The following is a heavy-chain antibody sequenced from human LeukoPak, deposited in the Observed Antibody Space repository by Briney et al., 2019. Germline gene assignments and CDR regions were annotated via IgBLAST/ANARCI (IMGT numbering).Heavy chain of an antibody. CDR1: GFTFSSYS. Sequence: GGSLRLSCAASGFTFSSYSMNWVRQAPGKGLEWVSSISSSSSYIYYADSVKGRFTISRDNAKNSLYLQMNSLRAEDTAVYCCASFSKTIFGVVSHFDYWGQGTLVTVSS. J-gene: IGHJ4*02. CDR3: ASFSKTIFGVVSHFDY. D-gene: IGHD3-3*01. V-gene: IGHV3-21*04. CDR2: ISSSSSYI.